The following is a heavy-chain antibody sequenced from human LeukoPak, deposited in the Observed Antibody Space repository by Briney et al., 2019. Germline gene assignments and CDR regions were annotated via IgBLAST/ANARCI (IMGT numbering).Heavy chain of an antibody. V-gene: IGHV4-39*01. CDR2: VFYNGNT. CDR3: AKHGEDDSGYYADFFDH. CDR1: GGSINTKTHY. Sequence: PSETLSLTCTVSGGSINTKTHYWACIRQTPGKGLEWIGSVFYNGNTYYNPSLKSRVTISEDTSKNQFSLRLTSVTAADTAVYYCAKHGEDDSGYYADFFDHYGQGTLVTVSS. J-gene: IGHJ4*02. D-gene: IGHD3-22*01.